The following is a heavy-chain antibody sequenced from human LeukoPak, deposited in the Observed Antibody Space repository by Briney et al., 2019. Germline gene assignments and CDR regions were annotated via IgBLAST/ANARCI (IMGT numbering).Heavy chain of an antibody. CDR1: GGTFSSYA. Sequence: SVKVSCKASGGTFSSYAISWVRQAPGQGLEWMGGIIPIFGTANYAQKFQGRVTITTDESTSTAYMELSSLRSEDTAVYYCASGRRIGYCSSTSCYAFDPWGQGTLVTVSS. V-gene: IGHV1-69*05. CDR3: ASGRRIGYCSSTSCYAFDP. CDR2: IIPIFGTA. D-gene: IGHD2-2*01. J-gene: IGHJ5*02.